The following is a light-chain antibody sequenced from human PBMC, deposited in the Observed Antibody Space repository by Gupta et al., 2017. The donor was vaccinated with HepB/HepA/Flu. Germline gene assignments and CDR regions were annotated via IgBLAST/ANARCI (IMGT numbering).Light chain of an antibody. CDR3: GAWDTSLKIYV. V-gene: IGLV1-51*01. CDR2: ENY. Sequence: QSVLTQPPSVSAAAGQRVTISCSGSSSNIGKSDVAWYQHLPGSAPKLLIYENYKRASGIPDRFSGSKSGTSATLGITGLQTGDEANYYCGAWDTSLKIYVFGTETGVTVL. J-gene: IGLJ1*01. CDR1: SSNIGKSD.